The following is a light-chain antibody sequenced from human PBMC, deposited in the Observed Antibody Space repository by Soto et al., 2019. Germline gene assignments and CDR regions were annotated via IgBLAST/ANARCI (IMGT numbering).Light chain of an antibody. J-gene: IGLJ3*02. Sequence: QSVLTQPPSVSGAPGQRVTISCTGSSSNIGAGYDVHWYQQLPGTAPKLLIYSHNNRPSGVPDRFSGSKSGTSASLAITGLQAEDEADYYCQSYDSSLSGWVFGGGTKLTVL. CDR2: SHN. CDR3: QSYDSSLSGWV. CDR1: SSNIGAGYD. V-gene: IGLV1-40*01.